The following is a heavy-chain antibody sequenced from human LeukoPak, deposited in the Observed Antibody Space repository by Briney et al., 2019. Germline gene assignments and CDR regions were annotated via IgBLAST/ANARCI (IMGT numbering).Heavy chain of an antibody. CDR2: IYYSGST. V-gene: IGHV4-59*08. CDR1: GGSISSYY. J-gene: IGHJ4*02. CDR3: ARQVGYSYGYWGL. D-gene: IGHD5-18*01. Sequence: SETLSLTCTASGGSISSYYWSWIRQPPGKGLEWIGYIYYSGSTNYNPSLKSRVTISVDTSKNQFSLKLSSVTAADTAVYYCARQVGYSYGYWGLWGQGTLDTVSS.